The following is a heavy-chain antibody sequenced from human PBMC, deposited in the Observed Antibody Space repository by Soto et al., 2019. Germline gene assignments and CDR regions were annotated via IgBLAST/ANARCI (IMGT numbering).Heavy chain of an antibody. Sequence: GASLKISCKGSGYSFTSYWIGWVRQMPGKGLEWMGIIYPGDSDTRYSPSFQGQVTISADKSISTAYLQWSSLKASDTAMYYCARSPYSSGWYDAFDIWGQGTMVTVSS. V-gene: IGHV5-51*01. CDR2: IYPGDSDT. CDR3: ARSPYSSGWYDAFDI. J-gene: IGHJ3*02. CDR1: GYSFTSYW. D-gene: IGHD6-19*01.